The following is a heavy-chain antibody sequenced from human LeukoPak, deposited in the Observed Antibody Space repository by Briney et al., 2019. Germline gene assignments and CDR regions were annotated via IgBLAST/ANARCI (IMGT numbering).Heavy chain of an antibody. CDR2: VYYSGST. Sequence: SQTLSLPFTVSGGSIGCGEYYWSGIRQPPGKGLGRIGYVYYSGSTYYNPSLKRRLTISLDTTKIQFSLKLRSVTAADTAVYYFARVAYDSRGYFFDYWGQGTLVTVSS. D-gene: IGHD3-22*01. J-gene: IGHJ4*02. CDR3: ARVAYDSRGYFFDY. V-gene: IGHV4-31*03. CDR1: GGSIGCGEYY.